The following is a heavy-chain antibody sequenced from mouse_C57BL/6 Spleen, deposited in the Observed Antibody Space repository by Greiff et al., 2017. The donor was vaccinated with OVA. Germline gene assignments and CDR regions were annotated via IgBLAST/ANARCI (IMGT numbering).Heavy chain of an antibody. J-gene: IGHJ1*03. CDR2: IDPETGGT. CDR1: GYTFTDYE. D-gene: IGHD1-1*01. V-gene: IGHV1-15*01. CDR3: TNYNGISFFDV. Sequence: QVQLQQSGAELVRPGASVTLSCKASGYTFTDYEMHWVKQTPVHGLEWIGAIDPETGGTAYDQKFKGKAILNADKSSSTAYMELRSLTSEYSAVYYCTNYNGISFFDVWGTGTTVTFSS.